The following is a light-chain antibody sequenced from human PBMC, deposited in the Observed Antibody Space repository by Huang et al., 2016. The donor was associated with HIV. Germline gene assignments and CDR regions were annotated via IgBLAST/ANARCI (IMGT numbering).Light chain of an antibody. CDR2: WAA. V-gene: IGKV4-1*01. J-gene: IGKJ1*01. CDR3: QQYYSSWT. Sequence: DIVMTQSPDSLAVSLGERATINCKSSQSVLYSTNNKNYLAWYQHKGGQPPKLLIHWAATRESGVPDRFSGSGSGTDFTLTISSLQAEDVAVYYCQQYYSSWTFGQGTKVEIK. CDR1: QSVLYSTNNKNY.